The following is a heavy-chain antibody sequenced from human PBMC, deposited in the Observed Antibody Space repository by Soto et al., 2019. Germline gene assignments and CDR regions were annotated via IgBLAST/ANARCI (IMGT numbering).Heavy chain of an antibody. Sequence: VAVISYDGSNKYYADSVKGRFTISRDNSKNTLYLQMNSLRAEDTAVYYCAKEPGGNSLYFDYWGQGTLVTVSS. CDR3: AKEPGGNSLYFDY. V-gene: IGHV3-30*18. D-gene: IGHD4-4*01. CDR2: ISYDGSNK. J-gene: IGHJ4*02.